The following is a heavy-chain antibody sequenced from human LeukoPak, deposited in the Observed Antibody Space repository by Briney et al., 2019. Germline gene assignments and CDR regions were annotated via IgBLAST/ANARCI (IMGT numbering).Heavy chain of an antibody. CDR2: VYYGGST. CDR1: GGSISSSSYY. D-gene: IGHD6-19*01. V-gene: IGHV4-39*02. Sequence: SETLSLTCTVSGGSISSSSYYWGWIRQPPGKGLEWIGSVYYGGSTYYNPSLTNRVTISVDTSKNHFSLKLSSVTAADTAVYYCARTGLTGYSSGWYPAEVDYWGQGTLVTVSS. CDR3: ARTGLTGYSSGWYPAEVDY. J-gene: IGHJ4*02.